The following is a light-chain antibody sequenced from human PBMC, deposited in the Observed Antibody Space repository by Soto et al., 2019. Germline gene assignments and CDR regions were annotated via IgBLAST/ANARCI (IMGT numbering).Light chain of an antibody. V-gene: IGLV1-44*01. Sequence: QSVLTQPPSASGTPGQRVTISCSGSSSNIGGNSVNWYQQLPGTAPKLLIYSNNQRPSGVPDRFSGSKSGTSASLAIGGLQSDDEADYYCATWDDSLSVVVFGGGTKLTVL. J-gene: IGLJ2*01. CDR3: ATWDDSLSVVV. CDR2: SNN. CDR1: SSNIGGNS.